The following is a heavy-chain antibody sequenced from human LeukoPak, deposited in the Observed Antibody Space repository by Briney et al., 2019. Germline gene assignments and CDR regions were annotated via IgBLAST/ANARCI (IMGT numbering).Heavy chain of an antibody. CDR2: ISNTGVT. CDR1: GGSISSRPYF. V-gene: IGHV4-39*02. Sequence: SETLSLTCTVSGGSISSRPYFWGWVRQPRGEGLGWNGAISNTGVTYYNPSLRSRVTIFADTSKNHYSLSLRSETAADSSLYYCAIAPRQASIGGLDYWGQGTLVTVSS. D-gene: IGHD3-16*01. CDR3: AIAPRQASIGGLDY. J-gene: IGHJ4*02.